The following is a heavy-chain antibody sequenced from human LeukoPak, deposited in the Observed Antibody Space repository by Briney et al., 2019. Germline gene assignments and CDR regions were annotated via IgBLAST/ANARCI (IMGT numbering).Heavy chain of an antibody. Sequence: GGSLRLSCAASGSTFSSYAMSWVRQAPGKGLEWVSAISGSGGSTYYADSVKGRFTISRDNSKNTLYLQMNSLRAEDTAVYYCAREKYYYDSSGYFDYWGQGTLVTVSS. CDR2: ISGSGGST. J-gene: IGHJ4*02. CDR1: GSTFSSYA. D-gene: IGHD3-22*01. V-gene: IGHV3-23*01. CDR3: AREKYYYDSSGYFDY.